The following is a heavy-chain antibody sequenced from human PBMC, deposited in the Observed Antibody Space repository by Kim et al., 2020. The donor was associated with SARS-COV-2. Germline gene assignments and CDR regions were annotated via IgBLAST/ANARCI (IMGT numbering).Heavy chain of an antibody. D-gene: IGHD3-10*01. CDR3: ARDPMDAYYYGSGSYSFQFQH. Sequence: GGSLRHSCAASGFTFSSYAIHWVRQAPGKGLEWVAVISYDGTNKYYADSVKGRFTISRDNSKNTLYLQMNSLRAEDTAVYYCARDPMDAYYYGSGSYSFQFQHWGQGTLVTVSS. CDR1: GFTFSSYA. V-gene: IGHV3-30*04. CDR2: ISYDGTNK. J-gene: IGHJ1*01.